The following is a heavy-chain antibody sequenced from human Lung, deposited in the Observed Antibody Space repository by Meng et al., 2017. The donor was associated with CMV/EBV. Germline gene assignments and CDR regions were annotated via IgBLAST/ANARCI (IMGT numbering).Heavy chain of an antibody. V-gene: IGHV3-21*01. CDR1: GFTFSSYS. CDR2: ISSSSSYI. CDR3: ARAPEGDGYNIDY. Sequence: GGPLRLXXAASGFTFSSYSLNWVRQAPGKGLEWVSSISSSSSYIYYADSVKGRFTISRDNAKNSLYLQLNSLRAEDTAVYYCARAPEGDGYNIDYWGQGTLVXVSS. D-gene: IGHD5-24*01. J-gene: IGHJ4*02.